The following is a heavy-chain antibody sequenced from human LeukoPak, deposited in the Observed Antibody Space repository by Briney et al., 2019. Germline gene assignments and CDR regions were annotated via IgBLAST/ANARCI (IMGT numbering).Heavy chain of an antibody. J-gene: IGHJ3*02. V-gene: IGHV3-23*01. CDR1: GFTFSSYA. CDR2: ISGSGGST. D-gene: IGHD2-2*01. CDR3: ANGGAIPAAAISDAFDI. Sequence: GGSLRLSCAASGFTFSSYAMSWVRQAPGKGLEWVSAISGSGGSTYYADSVKGRFTISRDDSKNTLYLQMNSLRAEDTAVYYCANGGAIPAAAISDAFDIWGQGTMVTVSS.